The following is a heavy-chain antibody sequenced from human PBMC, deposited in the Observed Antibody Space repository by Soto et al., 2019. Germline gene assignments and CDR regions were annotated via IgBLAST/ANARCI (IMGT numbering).Heavy chain of an antibody. D-gene: IGHD2-21*01. CDR1: GFTVSSNY. CDR3: ARGAVVRY. V-gene: IGHV3-66*01. CDR2: IYSGGST. Sequence: PGGSLRLSCVASGFTVSSNYMSWVRQAPGKGLEWVSVIYSGGSTYYADSVKGRFTISRDNSKNTLYLQMNSLRAEDTAVYYCARGAVVRYWGQGTLVTVSS. J-gene: IGHJ4*02.